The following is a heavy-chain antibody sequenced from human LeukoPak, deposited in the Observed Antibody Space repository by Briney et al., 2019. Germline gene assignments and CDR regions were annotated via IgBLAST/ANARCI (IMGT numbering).Heavy chain of an antibody. J-gene: IGHJ4*02. V-gene: IGHV1-18*01. CDR1: GYTFTSYG. CDR3: ARDGGEIAAAGSFFDY. CDR2: ISAYNGNT. D-gene: IGHD6-13*01. Sequence: ASVKVSCKASGYTFTSYGISWVRQAPGQGLEWMGWISAYNGNTNYAQKFQGRVTITTDESTSTAYMELSSLRSEDTAVYYCARDGGEIAAAGSFFDYWGQGTLVTVSS.